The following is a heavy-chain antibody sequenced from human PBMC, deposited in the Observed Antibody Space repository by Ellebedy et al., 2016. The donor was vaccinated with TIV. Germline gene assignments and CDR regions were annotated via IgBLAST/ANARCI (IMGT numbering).Heavy chain of an antibody. CDR2: ISAYNGKT. J-gene: IGHJ4*02. Sequence: AASVKVSCKASGYTFTSYGISWVRQAPGQGLEWMGWISAYNGKTNFAQKLQGRVTMTTGTSTSTAYMELRSLRSDDTAVYYCAMADSGYDYGYYFDQWGQGTLVTVSA. CDR1: GYTFTSYG. V-gene: IGHV1-18*04. D-gene: IGHD5-12*01. CDR3: AMADSGYDYGYYFDQ.